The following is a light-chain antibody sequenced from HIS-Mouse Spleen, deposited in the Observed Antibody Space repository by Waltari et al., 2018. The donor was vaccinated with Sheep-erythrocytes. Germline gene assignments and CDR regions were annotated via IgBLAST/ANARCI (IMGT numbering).Light chain of an antibody. CDR1: SSDVGGYNY. Sequence: QSALTQPASVSGSPGQSITISCTGTSSDVGGYNYVSWYQQHPGKAPKLMIYEVSNRPSGLSNRFSGSKSGNTASLTISGLQAEDEADYYCSSYTSSSTQVFGGGTKLTVL. CDR2: EVS. V-gene: IGLV2-14*01. CDR3: SSYTSSSTQV. J-gene: IGLJ2*01.